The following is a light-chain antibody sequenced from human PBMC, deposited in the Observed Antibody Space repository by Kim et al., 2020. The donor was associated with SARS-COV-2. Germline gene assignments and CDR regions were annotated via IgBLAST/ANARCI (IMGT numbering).Light chain of an antibody. V-gene: IGLV5-37*01. CDR3: MIWPRNAVL. CDR1: SDINVGSHN. Sequence: QPVLTQPPSSSASPGESARLTCTLPSDINVGSHNVYWFQQKPGSLPRYLLYYFSDSDKGQGSGVPSRFSGSKDASANTGILLISGLQSEDEADYYCMIWPRNAVLFGGGTQLTVL. CDR2: YFSDSDK. J-gene: IGLJ2*01.